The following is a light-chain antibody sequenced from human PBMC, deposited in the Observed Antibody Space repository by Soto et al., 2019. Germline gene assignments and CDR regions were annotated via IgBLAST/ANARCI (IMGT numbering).Light chain of an antibody. CDR3: QQCESTPIT. V-gene: IGKV1-39*01. J-gene: IGKJ5*01. Sequence: EIPVSQTPSSLSASVGDRVTITCRASQSISSYLNWYQQKPGKAPKLLIYAASSLQSGVPSRFSGSGSGTDFTLTISSLQPEDFARYCCQQCESTPITFGQGTRLEI. CDR2: AAS. CDR1: QSISSY.